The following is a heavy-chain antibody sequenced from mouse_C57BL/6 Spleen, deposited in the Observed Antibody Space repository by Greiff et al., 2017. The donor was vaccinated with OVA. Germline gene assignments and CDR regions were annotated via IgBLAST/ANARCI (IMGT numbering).Heavy chain of an antibody. CDR1: GYTFTSYW. J-gene: IGHJ2*01. V-gene: IGHV1-52*01. CDR2: IDPSDSDT. CDR3: AREGFTTVDY. Sequence: QVQLQQPGAELVRPGSSVKLSCKASGYTFTSYWMHWVKQRPIQGLEWIGNIDPSDSDTHYNQKFKDKATLTVDKSSSTAYMQLSSLTSEDSAVYYCAREGFTTVDYWGQGTTLTVSS. D-gene: IGHD1-1*01.